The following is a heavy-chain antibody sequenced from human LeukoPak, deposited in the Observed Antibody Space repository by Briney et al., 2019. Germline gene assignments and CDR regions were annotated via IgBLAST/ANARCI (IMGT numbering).Heavy chain of an antibody. D-gene: IGHD3-10*01. Sequence: PGRSLRLSCAASGFTFDDYAMHWVRQAPGKGLEWVSGISWNSGSIGYADSVKGRFTISRDNAKNSLYLQMNSLRAEDTALYYCAKDFYGSGSYELWGQGTLVTVSS. CDR3: AKDFYGSGSYEL. V-gene: IGHV3-9*01. J-gene: IGHJ4*02. CDR2: ISWNSGSI. CDR1: GFTFDDYA.